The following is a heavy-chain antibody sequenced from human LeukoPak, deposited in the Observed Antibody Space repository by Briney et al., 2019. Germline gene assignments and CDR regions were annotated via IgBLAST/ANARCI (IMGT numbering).Heavy chain of an antibody. CDR1: GFTFSSYG. D-gene: IGHD3-10*01. V-gene: IGHV3-30*18. J-gene: IGHJ4*02. CDR2: ISYDGSNK. Sequence: GRSLRLSCAASGFTFSSYGMHWVRQAPGKGLEWVAVISYDGSNKYYADSVEGRFTISRDNSKNTLYLQMNSLRAEDTAVYYCAKDKGLTMVRGVKEWGQGTLVTVSS. CDR3: AKDKGLTMVRGVKE.